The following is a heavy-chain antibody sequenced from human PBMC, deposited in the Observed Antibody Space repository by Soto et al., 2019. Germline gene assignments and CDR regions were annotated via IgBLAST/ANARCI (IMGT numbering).Heavy chain of an antibody. CDR1: GGSISSSSYY. CDR2: IYYSGST. D-gene: IGHD1-26*01. J-gene: IGHJ4*02. CDR3: AGEYSGSYYFDY. Sequence: QLQLQESGPGLVKPSETLSLTCTVSGGSISSSSYYWGWIRQPPGKGLEWIGSIYYSGSTYYNPSLKSRVTISVDTSKNQFSLKLSSVTAADTAVYYCAGEYSGSYYFDYWGQGTLVTVSS. V-gene: IGHV4-39*01.